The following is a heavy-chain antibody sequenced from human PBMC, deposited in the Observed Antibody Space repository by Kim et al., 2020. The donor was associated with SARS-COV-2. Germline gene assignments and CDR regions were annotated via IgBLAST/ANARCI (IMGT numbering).Heavy chain of an antibody. CDR2: IYYSGST. Sequence: SETLSLTCTVSGGSISSSSYYWGWIRQPPGKGLEWIGSIYYSGSTYYNPSLKSRVTISVDTSKNQFSLKLSSVTAADTAVYYCVRTDDWYFDLWGRGTLVTVSS. CDR3: VRTDDWYFDL. CDR1: GGSISSSSYY. V-gene: IGHV4-39*01. J-gene: IGHJ2*01.